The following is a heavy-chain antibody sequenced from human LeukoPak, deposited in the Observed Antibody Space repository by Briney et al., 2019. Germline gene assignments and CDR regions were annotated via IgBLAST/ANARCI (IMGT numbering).Heavy chain of an antibody. CDR3: ARGNYYDSSGYYDY. V-gene: IGHV4-34*01. Sequence: SETLSLTCAVYGGSFSGYYWSWIRQPPGKGLEWIGEINHSGSTNYDPSLKSRVTISVDTSKNQFSLKLSSVTAADTAVYYCARGNYYDSSGYYDYWGQGTLVTVSS. J-gene: IGHJ4*02. CDR2: INHSGST. D-gene: IGHD3-22*01. CDR1: GGSFSGYY.